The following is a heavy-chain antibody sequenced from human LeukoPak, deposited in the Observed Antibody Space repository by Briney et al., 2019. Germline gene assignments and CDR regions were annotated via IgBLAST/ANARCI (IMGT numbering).Heavy chain of an antibody. CDR2: INWNGGST. CDR3: ARRDIVVVPASILGAFDI. Sequence: GGTLRLNCAVSEFTFDDYVMSWIRQAPAKGLELFSGINWNGGSTGYADSVKGRFPISRDNAKNSLYLQMNSLRAEDTALYYCARRDIVVVPASILGAFDIWGQGTMVSVSS. D-gene: IGHD2-2*02. J-gene: IGHJ3*02. CDR1: EFTFDDYV. V-gene: IGHV3-20*04.